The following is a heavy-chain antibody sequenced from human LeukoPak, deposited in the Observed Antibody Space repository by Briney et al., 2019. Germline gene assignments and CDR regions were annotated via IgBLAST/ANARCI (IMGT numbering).Heavy chain of an antibody. D-gene: IGHD4-17*01. CDR3: VRVPANGDYYFDY. V-gene: IGHV4-59*01. Sequence: SETLSLTCTVSGGSISSYYWSWIRQPPGQGLEWIGYIYYSGSTNYNPSLKSRVTISVDTSKNQFSLKLSSVTTADTAVYYCVRVPANGDYYFDYWGQGTLVTVSS. J-gene: IGHJ4*02. CDR2: IYYSGST. CDR1: GGSISSYY.